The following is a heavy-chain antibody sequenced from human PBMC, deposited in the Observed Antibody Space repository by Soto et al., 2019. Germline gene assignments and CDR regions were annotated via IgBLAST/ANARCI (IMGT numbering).Heavy chain of an antibody. CDR2: IRSKVYGGTA. J-gene: IGHJ6*02. V-gene: IGHV3-49*03. CDR3: APVVPAAPYYYYGMDV. Sequence: GGSLRLSCTTSGFTFGDYAMSWFRQAPGKGREWVGFIRSKVYGGTAAYAASVKGRFTISRDDSKSIAYLQMNSLKIEDTAVYYCAPVVPAAPYYYYGMDVWGQGTTVTVSS. CDR1: GFTFGDYA. D-gene: IGHD2-2*01.